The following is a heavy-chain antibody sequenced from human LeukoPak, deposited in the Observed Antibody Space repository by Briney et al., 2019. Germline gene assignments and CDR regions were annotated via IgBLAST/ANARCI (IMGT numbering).Heavy chain of an antibody. J-gene: IGHJ4*02. V-gene: IGHV4-59*08. Sequence: PETLSLTCTVSGGSISSYYWSWIRQPPGKGLEWIGYIYYSGSTNYNPSLKSRVTISVDTSKNQFSLKLSSVTAADTAVYYCARHYYGSGTLDYWGQGTLVTVSS. D-gene: IGHD3-10*01. CDR2: IYYSGST. CDR1: GGSISSYY. CDR3: ARHYYGSGTLDY.